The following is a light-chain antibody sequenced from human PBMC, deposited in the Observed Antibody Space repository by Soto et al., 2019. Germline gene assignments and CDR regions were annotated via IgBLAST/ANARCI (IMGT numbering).Light chain of an antibody. J-gene: IGKJ1*01. CDR1: QSVTTN. Sequence: ETVVTQSPATLSVSPGERATLSCRASQSVTTNLAWYQQKSGQAPRLLIYASSIRATGIPDRFSGSGSGTDFTLTISRLEPEDFAVYYCQQYGLSPRTFGRGTKVESK. CDR2: ASS. CDR3: QQYGLSPRT. V-gene: IGKV3-20*01.